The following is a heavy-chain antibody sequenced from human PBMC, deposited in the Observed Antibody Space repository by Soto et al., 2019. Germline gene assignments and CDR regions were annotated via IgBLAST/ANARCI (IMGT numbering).Heavy chain of an antibody. J-gene: IGHJ5*02. D-gene: IGHD5-18*01. CDR3: AREDTAMVTFDP. CDR2: ISSSGSTI. Sequence: PGGSLRLSCAASGFTFSDYYMSWIRQAPGKGLEWVSYISSSGSTIYYADSVKGRFTISRDNAENSLYLQMNSLRAEDTAVYYCAREDTAMVTFDPWGQGTLVTVSS. CDR1: GFTFSDYY. V-gene: IGHV3-11*01.